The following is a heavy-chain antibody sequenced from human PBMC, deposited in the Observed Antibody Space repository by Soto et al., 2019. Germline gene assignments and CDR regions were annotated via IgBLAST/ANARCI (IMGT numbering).Heavy chain of an antibody. D-gene: IGHD3-10*01. CDR3: AHFILVGTFVRGVTFDH. V-gene: IGHV2-5*02. Sequence: QITLNESGPTLVKPMQTLTLTCNFSGFSLDSTAVGVGWLRQPPGKALECLALIYWDGDKRYNPSLTNRVILTKDTSKNQVVLTMTDMAPADTGTYFCAHFILVGTFVRGVTFDHWGQGVLVTVSS. CDR1: GFSLDSTAVG. J-gene: IGHJ4*02. CDR2: IYWDGDK.